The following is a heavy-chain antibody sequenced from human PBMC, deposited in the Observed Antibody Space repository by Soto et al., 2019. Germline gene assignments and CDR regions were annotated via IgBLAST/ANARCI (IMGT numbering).Heavy chain of an antibody. CDR2: IYSDGST. V-gene: IGHV3-53*01. D-gene: IGHD3-16*01. CDR3: ARGGGTISY. CDR1: GFSVRANC. J-gene: IGHJ4*02. Sequence: PGGSLRRSWSVSGFSVRANCIHGVRQAPGKGLDWVSMIYSDGSTFYAASVKGRFTISRDNSKNTLYLQMNSLRADDTAVYYCARGGGTISYWGQGTLVTVSS.